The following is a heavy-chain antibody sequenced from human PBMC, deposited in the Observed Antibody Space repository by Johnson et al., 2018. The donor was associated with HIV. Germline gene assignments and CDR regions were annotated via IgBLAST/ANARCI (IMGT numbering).Heavy chain of an antibody. CDR1: GFTFDDYG. J-gene: IGHJ3*02. CDR3: ASEAKHHVGANRVSSFDI. Sequence: VQLVESGGGVVRPGGSLRLSCAASGFTFDDYGMSWVRQTPGKGLEWVAGINWNGGSTGSADSVKGRFTISRDNAKKSLCLQMNTLRAEDTAVYYCASEAKHHVGANRVSSFDIWGQGTMVTVSA. CDR2: INWNGGST. D-gene: IGHD1-26*01. V-gene: IGHV3-20*04.